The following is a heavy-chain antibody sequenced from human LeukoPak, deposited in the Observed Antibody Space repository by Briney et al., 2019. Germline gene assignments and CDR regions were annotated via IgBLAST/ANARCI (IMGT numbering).Heavy chain of an antibody. CDR1: GNSFGNYY. CDR2: IYTSGST. V-gene: IGHV4-4*07. D-gene: IGHD3-3*01. J-gene: IGHJ3*02. Sequence: SETLSLTCTVSGNSFGNYYWSWIRQPAGKGLEWIGRIYTSGSTTYNPSLKSRVTISVDTSKNQFSLKLSSVTAADTAVYYCARTVGATYYDFWSGPRDAFDIWGQGTMVTVSS. CDR3: ARTVGATYYDFWSGPRDAFDI.